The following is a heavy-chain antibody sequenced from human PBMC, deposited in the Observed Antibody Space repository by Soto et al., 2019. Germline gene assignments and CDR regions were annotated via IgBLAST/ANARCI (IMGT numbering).Heavy chain of an antibody. Sequence: QVQLVESGGGVVQPGRSLRLSCAASGFTFSSYATHWVRQAPGKGLEWVAVISYDGSNKYYADSVKGRFTISRDNSKNTLYLQMNSLRAEDTAVYYCARDLTTVTMNWFDPWGQGTLVTVSS. CDR1: GFTFSSYA. CDR2: ISYDGSNK. V-gene: IGHV3-30-3*01. CDR3: ARDLTTVTMNWFDP. D-gene: IGHD4-17*01. J-gene: IGHJ5*02.